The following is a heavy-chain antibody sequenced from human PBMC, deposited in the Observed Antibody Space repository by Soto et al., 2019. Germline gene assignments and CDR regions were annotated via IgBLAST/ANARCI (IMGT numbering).Heavy chain of an antibody. J-gene: IGHJ3*01. Sequence: EVQLVESGGGLVQPRESLRLSCAASGFTFDYYWMHWVRQAPGKGLVWVSRIHSDGTSTTYADSVKGRFTISRDNAKNTLSLQMTGLRAEDTAVYYCARGDRGAFDLWGRGTVVTVSS. CDR2: IHSDGTST. CDR3: ARGDRGAFDL. CDR1: GFTFDYYW. V-gene: IGHV3-74*01. D-gene: IGHD1-26*01.